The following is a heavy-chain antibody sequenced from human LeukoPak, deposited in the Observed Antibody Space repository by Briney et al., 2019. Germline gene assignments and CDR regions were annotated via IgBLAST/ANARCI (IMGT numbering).Heavy chain of an antibody. J-gene: IGHJ4*02. CDR2: INHSGST. D-gene: IGHD6-19*01. CDR1: GGSFSDYY. Sequence: SETLSLTCAVYGGSFSDYYWSWIRQPPGKGLEWIGEINHSGSTNYNPSLKSRVTISVDTSKNQFSLKLSSVTAADTAVYYCASQGIAVAGMKLHLNYFDYWGQGTLVTVSS. V-gene: IGHV4-34*01. CDR3: ASQGIAVAGMKLHLNYFDY.